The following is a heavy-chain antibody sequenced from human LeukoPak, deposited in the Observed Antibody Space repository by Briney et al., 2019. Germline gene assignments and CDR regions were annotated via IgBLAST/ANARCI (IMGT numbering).Heavy chain of an antibody. Sequence: GGSLRLSCAASGFTVSSNYMSWVRQAPGKGLEWVSVIYSGGSTYYADSVKGRFTISRDNSKNTLYLQMNSLRAEDTAVYYCARDVLAAAGTPYFDYWGQGTLVTVSS. D-gene: IGHD6-13*01. V-gene: IGHV3-66*01. CDR2: IYSGGST. CDR1: GFTVSSNY. J-gene: IGHJ4*02. CDR3: ARDVLAAAGTPYFDY.